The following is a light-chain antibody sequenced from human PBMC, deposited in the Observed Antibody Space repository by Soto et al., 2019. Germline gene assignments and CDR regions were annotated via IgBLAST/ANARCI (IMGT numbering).Light chain of an antibody. CDR2: DAS. Sequence: DIQMTQSPSTLSASVGDRVTISCRASQSVSAWLAWYQQKPGKAPKLLISDASSLKSGVPSRFSGSGYGTEFTLTISSLQPEDFATYYCQQCSSYSLTFGGGTKVEIK. J-gene: IGKJ4*01. V-gene: IGKV1-5*01. CDR1: QSVSAW. CDR3: QQCSSYSLT.